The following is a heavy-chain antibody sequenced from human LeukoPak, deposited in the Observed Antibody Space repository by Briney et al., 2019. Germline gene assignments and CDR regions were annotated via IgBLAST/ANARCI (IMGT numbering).Heavy chain of an antibody. D-gene: IGHD6-6*01. CDR1: GSRFTSYW. CDR3: ARLESSSSWWFDP. CDR2: IYPGDSDT. J-gene: IGHJ5*02. V-gene: IGHV5-51*01. Sequence: GGSLEISGQGSGSRFTSYWIGWVRPLPGKGLEWMGIIYPGDSDTRYSPSFQGQVTISADKSISTAYLQWSSLKASDTAMYYCARLESSSSWWFDPWGQGTLVTVSS.